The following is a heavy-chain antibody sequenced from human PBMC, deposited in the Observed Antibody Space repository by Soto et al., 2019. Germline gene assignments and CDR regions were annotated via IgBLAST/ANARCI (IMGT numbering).Heavy chain of an antibody. V-gene: IGHV1-69*06. CDR3: GRFLEPGRFDP. D-gene: IGHD3-3*01. CDR1: GGTFSSYA. CDR2: IIPIFGTA. Sequence: SVKVSCKAAGGTFSSYAISWVRQAPGQGLEWMGGIIPIFGTANYAQKFQGRVTITADKSTSTAYMELSSLRSEDTAVYYCGRFLEPGRFDPWGQGTLVTVSS. J-gene: IGHJ5*02.